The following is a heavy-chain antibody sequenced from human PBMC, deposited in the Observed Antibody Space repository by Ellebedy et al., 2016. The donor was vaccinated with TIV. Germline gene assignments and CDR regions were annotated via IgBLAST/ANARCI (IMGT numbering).Heavy chain of an antibody. CDR3: ARGGDCHNPQQLDY. J-gene: IGHJ4*02. CDR1: GFTFSTYG. D-gene: IGHD1-1*01. V-gene: IGHV3-NL1*01. Sequence: PGGSLRLSCAASGFTFSTYGMHWVRQAPGEGLEWVSLITASGMTTYYADSLKGRFTISRDNSNNALHLQMNSLRAEGTAVYYCARGGDCHNPQQLDYWGQGTLVTVSS. CDR2: ITASGMTT.